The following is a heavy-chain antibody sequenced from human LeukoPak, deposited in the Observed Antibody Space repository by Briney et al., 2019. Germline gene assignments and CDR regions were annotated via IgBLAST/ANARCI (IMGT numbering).Heavy chain of an antibody. V-gene: IGHV3-7*03. CDR2: IKQDGSEK. Sequence: GGSLRLSCAASGFTFSSYWMSWVRQAPGKGLEWVANIKQDGSEKYYVDSVKGRFTISRDNSKNTLYLQMNSLRAEDTAVYYCAKGCPYKVPAAIYWYFDLWGRGTLVTVSS. J-gene: IGHJ2*01. CDR3: AKGCPYKVPAAIYWYFDL. CDR1: GFTFSSYW. D-gene: IGHD2-2*01.